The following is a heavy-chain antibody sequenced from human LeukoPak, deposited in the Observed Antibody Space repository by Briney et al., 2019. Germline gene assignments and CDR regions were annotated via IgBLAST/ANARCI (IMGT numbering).Heavy chain of an antibody. CDR1: GFTFSSYA. CDR3: AISWGYCSGGSCYPGPPGAFDI. V-gene: IGHV3-23*01. J-gene: IGHJ3*02. CDR2: ISGSGGST. D-gene: IGHD2-15*01. Sequence: GGSLRLSCAASGFTFSSYAMSWVRQAPGKGLEWVSAISGSGGSTYYADSVKGRFTIPRDNSKNTLYLQMNSLRAEDTAVYYCAISWGYCSGGSCYPGPPGAFDIWGQGTMVTVSS.